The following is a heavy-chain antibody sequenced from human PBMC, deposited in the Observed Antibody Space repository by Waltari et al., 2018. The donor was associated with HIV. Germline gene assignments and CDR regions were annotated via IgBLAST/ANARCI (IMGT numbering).Heavy chain of an antibody. V-gene: IGHV3-23*01. CDR3: AKDHSSGPRGAFDI. CDR2: ISGRGGST. Sequence: EVQLLESGGGLVQPGGSLRLSCAASGFTVSSYAMSWVRQAPGKGLAWVSAISGRGGSTYSAASVKGRFTISRDNSKNTLYLQMNSLRAEDTAVYYCAKDHSSGPRGAFDIWGQGTMVTVSS. D-gene: IGHD3-22*01. J-gene: IGHJ3*02. CDR1: GFTVSSYA.